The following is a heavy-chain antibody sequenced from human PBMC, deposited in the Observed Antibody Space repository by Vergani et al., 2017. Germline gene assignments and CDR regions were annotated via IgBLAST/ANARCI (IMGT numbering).Heavy chain of an antibody. V-gene: IGHV3-30-3*01. D-gene: IGHD6-6*01. J-gene: IGHJ4*02. CDR1: GFTFSSYA. CDR2: ISYDGSNK. CDR3: ARDFRYSXSVY. Sequence: VQLVESGGGLVKPGGSLRLSCAASGFTFSSYAMHWVRQAPGKGLEWVAVISYDGSNKYYADSVKGRFTISRDNSKNTLYLQMNSLRAEDTAVYYCARDFRYSXSVYWGQGTLVTVSS.